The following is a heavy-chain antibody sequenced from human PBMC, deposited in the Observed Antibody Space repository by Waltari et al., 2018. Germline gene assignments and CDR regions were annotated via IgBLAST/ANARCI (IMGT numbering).Heavy chain of an antibody. V-gene: IGHV3-21*01. CDR2: ISSSSSYI. J-gene: IGHJ3*02. Sequence: EVQLVESGGGLVQPGGSLRLSCAASGFTFSSYRMNWVRQAPGKGLEWVSSISSSSSYIYYADSVKGRFTISRDNAKNSLYLQMNSLRAEDTAVYYCARDLTSRIADAFDIWGQGTMVTVSS. CDR1: GFTFSSYR. D-gene: IGHD6-13*01. CDR3: ARDLTSRIADAFDI.